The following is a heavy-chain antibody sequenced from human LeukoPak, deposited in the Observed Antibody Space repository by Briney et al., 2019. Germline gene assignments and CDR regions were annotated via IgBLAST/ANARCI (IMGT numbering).Heavy chain of an antibody. V-gene: IGHV1-69*13. CDR1: GYTFTSYD. CDR3: ARGWLAETTVVTPYNY. CDR2: ITPIFRTP. Sequence: SVKVSCKASGYTFTSYDINWVRQAPGQGLEWMGGITPIFRTPNYAQKFQGRVTITAVESMSTAYMELSSLRSEDTAVYYCARGWLAETTVVTPYNYWGQGTLVTVSS. D-gene: IGHD2-21*02. J-gene: IGHJ4*02.